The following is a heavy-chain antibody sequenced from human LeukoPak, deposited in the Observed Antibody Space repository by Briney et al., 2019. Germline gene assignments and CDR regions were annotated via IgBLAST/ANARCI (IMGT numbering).Heavy chain of an antibody. CDR3: ARGRWHYDSSGYYPNAFDP. CDR2: IIPILGIA. V-gene: IGHV1-69*04. J-gene: IGHJ5*02. Sequence: GASVKVSCKASGGTFSSYAISWVRQAPGQGLEWMGRIIPILGIANYAQKFQGRVTITADKSTSTAYMELSSLRSEDTAVYYCARGRWHYDSSGYYPNAFDPWGQGTLVTVSS. CDR1: GGTFSSYA. D-gene: IGHD3-22*01.